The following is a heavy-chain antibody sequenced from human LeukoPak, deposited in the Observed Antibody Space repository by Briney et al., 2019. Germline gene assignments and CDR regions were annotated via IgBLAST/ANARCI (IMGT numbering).Heavy chain of an antibody. Sequence: GGSLRLSCTASGVSLSNYAMHWVRRPPGRGLEWVAVISFDGANKYYGDSVEGRFSVSRDNSKNTLYLQMNSLRPDDTAMYYCATDYGDYEPIDYWGQGTLVTVSS. D-gene: IGHD4-17*01. V-gene: IGHV3-30*04. CDR1: GVSLSNYA. J-gene: IGHJ4*02. CDR3: ATDYGDYEPIDY. CDR2: ISFDGANK.